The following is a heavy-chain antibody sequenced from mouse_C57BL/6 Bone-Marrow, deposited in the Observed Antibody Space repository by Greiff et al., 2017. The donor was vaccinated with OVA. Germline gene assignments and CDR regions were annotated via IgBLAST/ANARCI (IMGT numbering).Heavy chain of an antibody. CDR1: GYSFTDYH. CDR2: INPNFGTP. J-gene: IGHJ4*01. CDR3: ARGLPGAMDD. Sequence: EVKLQESGPELVKPGASVKISCKASGYSFTDYHMNWVKQSHGKSLEWIGVINPNFGTPSYPQKFKGKATLTVDHSSSTAYMQLNSLTSEDSAVYYCARGLPGAMDDWGQGTSGTVSS. V-gene: IGHV1-39*01.